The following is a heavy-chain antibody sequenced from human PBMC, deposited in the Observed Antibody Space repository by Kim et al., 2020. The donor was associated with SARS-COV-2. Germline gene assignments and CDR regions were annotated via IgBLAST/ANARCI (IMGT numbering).Heavy chain of an antibody. D-gene: IGHD2-2*02. CDR3: ASDIVVVPAAITLFDC. CDR2: ISYDGSNK. CDR1: GFTFSSYG. J-gene: IGHJ4*01. Sequence: GGSLRLSCAASGFTFSSYGMHWVRQAPGKGLEWVAVISYDGSNKYYADSVKGRFTISRDNSKNTLYLQMNSLRAEDTAVYYCASDIVVVPAAITLFDCWG. V-gene: IGHV3-30*03.